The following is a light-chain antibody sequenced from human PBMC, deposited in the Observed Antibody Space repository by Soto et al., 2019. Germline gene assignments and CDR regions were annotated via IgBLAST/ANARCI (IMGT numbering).Light chain of an antibody. CDR1: QSVRSN. V-gene: IGKV3-15*01. CDR3: QQYNNWPLT. CDR2: GVS. Sequence: ETVMTQSPASLSMSPGEGVTLSCRASQSVRSNLAWYQQRPGQAPRLLIYGVSTRAADIPARSSGSGSGAEFTLTISSLQSEDFAFYYCQQYNNWPLTFGGGTKV. J-gene: IGKJ4*01.